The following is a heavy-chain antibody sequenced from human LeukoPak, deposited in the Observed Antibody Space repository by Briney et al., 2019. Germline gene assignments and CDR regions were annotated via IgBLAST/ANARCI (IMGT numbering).Heavy chain of an antibody. CDR1: GFTFSHVA. Sequence: PGRSLRLSCAASGFTFSHVAMHWVRQSPGKGPEWVAVISYDGKNANYADSVEGRFTVSRDNSKNTLYLQLNSLRAEDTAIYYCAREYCTTANCYRFDSWGQGTLVTVSS. D-gene: IGHD2-2*02. V-gene: IGHV3-30*04. CDR3: AREYCTTANCYRFDS. J-gene: IGHJ4*02. CDR2: ISYDGKNA.